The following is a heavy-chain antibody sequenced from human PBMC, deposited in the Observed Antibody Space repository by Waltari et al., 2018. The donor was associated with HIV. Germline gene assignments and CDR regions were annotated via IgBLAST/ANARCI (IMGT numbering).Heavy chain of an antibody. Sequence: QLQLQESGPGLVKPSATLSLTCTVPGGSVRSSSYFWGWIRQPPGKGLEWIGRIYYTGRAYYNPSLKSRVTISVDTSKNQFSLKVTSVTAADTAVYYCARHALRVGAAYWNFDLWGRGTLVTVSS. CDR1: GGSVRSSSYF. D-gene: IGHD1-26*01. CDR3: ARHALRVGAAYWNFDL. V-gene: IGHV4-39*01. J-gene: IGHJ2*01. CDR2: IYYTGRA.